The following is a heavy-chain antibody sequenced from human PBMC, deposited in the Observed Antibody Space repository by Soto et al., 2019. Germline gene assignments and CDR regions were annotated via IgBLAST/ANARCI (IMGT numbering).Heavy chain of an antibody. CDR3: ARDAAAGLNDY. J-gene: IGHJ4*02. CDR2: ISAYNGNT. CDR1: GYTFTSYG. D-gene: IGHD6-13*01. V-gene: IGHV1-18*01. Sequence: QVQLVQSGAEVKTPGASVKVSCKASGYTFTSYGISWVRQAPGQGLEWMGWISAYNGNTKYVQKFQGRVTMTTDTSTSTAYMELRSLISDDTAVYYCARDAAAGLNDYWGQGTLVTVSS.